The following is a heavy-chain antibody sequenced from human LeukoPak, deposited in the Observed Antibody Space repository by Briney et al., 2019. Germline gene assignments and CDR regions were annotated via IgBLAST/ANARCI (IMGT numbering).Heavy chain of an antibody. CDR2: SRDKGQSHTT. V-gene: IGHV3-72*01. J-gene: IGHJ4*02. CDR3: ARDSKKHSHDY. D-gene: IGHD2/OR15-2a*01. Sequence: GGSLRLSCDASGFTFSDYHMDWVRQAPGKGLEWVGRSRDKGQSHTTEYAASVRGRFTISRDDSKNSLSLQLNSLKTEDTAVYYCARDSKKHSHDYWGQGIRSPSPQ. CDR1: GFTFSDYH.